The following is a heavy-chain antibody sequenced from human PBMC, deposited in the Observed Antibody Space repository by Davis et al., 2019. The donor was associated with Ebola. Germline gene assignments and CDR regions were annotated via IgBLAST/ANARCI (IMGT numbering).Heavy chain of an antibody. Sequence: SVKVSCKASGYTFTSYAMNWVRQAPGQGLEWMGGIIPIFGTANYAQKFQGRVTITADESTSTAYMELSSLRSEDTAVYYCARWGGGAGYWGQGTLVTVSS. CDR2: IIPIFGTA. CDR1: GYTFTSYA. D-gene: IGHD3-16*01. V-gene: IGHV1-69*13. CDR3: ARWGGGAGY. J-gene: IGHJ4*02.